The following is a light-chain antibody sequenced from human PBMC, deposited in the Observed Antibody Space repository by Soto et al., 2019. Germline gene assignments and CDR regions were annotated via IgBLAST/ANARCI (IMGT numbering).Light chain of an antibody. V-gene: IGKV2-30*01. CDR3: TQGTHWPLT. CDR1: QSLLYSNGHTY. J-gene: IGKJ4*01. CDR2: EVS. Sequence: EVVLTQSPLSQSVTLGQPASISCKCSQSLLYSNGHTYLTWFHQRPGQPPRRLIYEVSYRDSGVPDRFSGSGSGTDFTLRISRVEVDDVGVYYCTQGTHWPLTFGGGTKVEIK.